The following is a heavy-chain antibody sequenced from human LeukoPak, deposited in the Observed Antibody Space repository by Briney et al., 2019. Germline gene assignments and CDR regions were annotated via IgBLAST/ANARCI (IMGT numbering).Heavy chain of an antibody. CDR2: IYYSGST. Sequence: SETLSLTCTVSGGSISPYYWSWIRQPPGKGLEWIGYIYYSGSTNYNPSLKSRVTISVDTSKNQFSLKLSSVTAADTAVYYWARRSSGWYYFDYWGQGTLVTVSS. D-gene: IGHD6-13*01. V-gene: IGHV4-59*01. CDR1: GGSISPYY. CDR3: ARRSSGWYYFDY. J-gene: IGHJ4*02.